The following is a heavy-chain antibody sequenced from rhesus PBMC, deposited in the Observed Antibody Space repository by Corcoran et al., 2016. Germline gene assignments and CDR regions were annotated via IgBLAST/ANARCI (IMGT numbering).Heavy chain of an antibody. V-gene: IGHV4-65*01. D-gene: IGHD6-37*01. Sequence: QVQLQESGPGLVKPSETLSLTCAVSGGSVSSSNWWSWIRQPPGKGLEWIGYSSGRMGSTSYNPDLKSRVTIATDTSKNQFSLKLSSVTAADTAVYYCAREGGGWSLDYWGQGVLVTVSS. CDR2: SSGRMGST. J-gene: IGHJ4*01. CDR3: AREGGGWSLDY. CDR1: GGSVSSSNW.